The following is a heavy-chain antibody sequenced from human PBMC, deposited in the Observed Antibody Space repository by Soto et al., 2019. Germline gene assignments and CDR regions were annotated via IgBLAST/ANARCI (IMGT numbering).Heavy chain of an antibody. CDR1: GFTFSNAW. J-gene: IGHJ6*02. Sequence: SGGSLRLSCAASGFTFSNAWMNWVRQAPGKGLEWVGRIKSKTDGGTTDYAAPVKGRFTVSRDDSKNTLYLQMNSLKTEDTAVYYCTTDPVTCSSTSCSITYYYYYGMDVWGQGTTVTVSS. CDR3: TTDPVTCSSTSCSITYYYYYGMDV. CDR2: IKSKTDGGTT. V-gene: IGHV3-15*07. D-gene: IGHD2-2*01.